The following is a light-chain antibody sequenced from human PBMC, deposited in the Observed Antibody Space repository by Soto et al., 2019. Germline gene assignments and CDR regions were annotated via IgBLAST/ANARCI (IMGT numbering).Light chain of an antibody. V-gene: IGKV3-11*01. CDR2: DAS. J-gene: IGKJ5*01. Sequence: ETVLTQSPATLSLSPGERDTLPCRASQSVSSYLAWYQQKLGQAPRLLIYDASNRATGIPARFSGSGSGTDFTLTISSLEPEDFAVYYCQQRSNWPSITFGQGTRLEIK. CDR1: QSVSSY. CDR3: QQRSNWPSIT.